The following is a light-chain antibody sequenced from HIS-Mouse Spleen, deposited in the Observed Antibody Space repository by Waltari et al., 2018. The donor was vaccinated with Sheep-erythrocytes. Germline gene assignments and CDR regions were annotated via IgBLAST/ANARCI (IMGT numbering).Light chain of an antibody. Sequence: EIVMTQSQATLYVSLGERATLSCRASQSVSSNLAWYQQKPGQAPRLLIYGASTRATGIPARFSGSGSGTEFTLTISSMQSEDFAVYYCQQYNNWPWTFGQGTKVEIK. V-gene: IGKV3-15*01. CDR1: QSVSSN. CDR3: QQYNNWPWT. CDR2: GAS. J-gene: IGKJ1*01.